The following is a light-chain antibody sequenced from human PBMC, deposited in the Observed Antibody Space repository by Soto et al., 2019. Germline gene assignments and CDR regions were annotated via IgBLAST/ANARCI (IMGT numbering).Light chain of an antibody. CDR2: GAS. CDR1: QSVSSN. J-gene: IGKJ4*01. V-gene: IGKV3-15*01. Sequence: EIVITQSPATLSVSPGERATLSCRASQSVSSNLAWYQQKPGQAPRLLIYGASTRATGIPARFSGSGSGTESTLTISSLQSEDFAVYYCQQYNNWPPLTFGGGTKVEIK. CDR3: QQYNNWPPLT.